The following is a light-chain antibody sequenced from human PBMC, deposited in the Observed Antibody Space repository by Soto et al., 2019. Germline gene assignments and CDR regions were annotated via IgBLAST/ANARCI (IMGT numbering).Light chain of an antibody. CDR1: QSVSSN. CDR3: HQYHGSRK. Sequence: EIVMTQSPATLSVSPGERATLSCRASQSVSSNLAWYQQKPGQAPRLLIYGASTRATGIPARFSGSGSGTEYTLTISSLPSEDFAVYYCHQYHGSRKFGRGSKVE. CDR2: GAS. V-gene: IGKV3-15*01. J-gene: IGKJ4*02.